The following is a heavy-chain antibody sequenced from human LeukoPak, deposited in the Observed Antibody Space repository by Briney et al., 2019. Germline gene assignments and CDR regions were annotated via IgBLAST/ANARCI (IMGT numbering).Heavy chain of an antibody. V-gene: IGHV1-24*01. J-gene: IGHJ5*02. CDR1: GYTLTELS. CDR2: FDPEDGET. Sequence: ASVKVSCKVSGYTLTELSMHWVRQAPGKGLEWMGGFDPEDGETIYAQKFQGRVTMTGNTSISTAYMELRSLRSDDTAVYYCARAGLRWFDPWGQGTLVTVSS. D-gene: IGHD3-9*01. CDR3: ARAGLRWFDP.